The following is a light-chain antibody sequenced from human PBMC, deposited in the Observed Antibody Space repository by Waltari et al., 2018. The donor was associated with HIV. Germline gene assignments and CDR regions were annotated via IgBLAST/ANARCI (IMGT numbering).Light chain of an antibody. V-gene: IGLV1-47*01. CDR2: KNN. J-gene: IGLJ2*01. CDR1: SSNIGRNF. Sequence: LTQPPSASETPGQRITISCSGSSSNIGRNFVYWYQQFPGTAPKLLIYKNNQRPSGVPDRFSGSKSGTSASLAISGLQSEDEADYYCAAWDDRLNGVVFGGGTKLTVL. CDR3: AAWDDRLNGVV.